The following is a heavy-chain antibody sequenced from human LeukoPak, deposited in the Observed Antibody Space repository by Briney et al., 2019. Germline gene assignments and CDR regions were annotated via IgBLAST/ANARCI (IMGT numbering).Heavy chain of an antibody. J-gene: IGHJ6*02. CDR2: IYYSGST. CDR1: GDSISSNSYC. V-gene: IGHV4-39*07. Sequence: SETLSLTCTVSGDSISSNSYCWGWIRQPPGKGLEWIGSIYYSGSTYYNPALKSRVTIAKDTSKNQFSLKLSSVTAADTAVYYCARGRPLIIMVRGVPYYHFAMDVWGQGTTVTVSS. D-gene: IGHD3-10*01. CDR3: ARGRPLIIMVRGVPYYHFAMDV.